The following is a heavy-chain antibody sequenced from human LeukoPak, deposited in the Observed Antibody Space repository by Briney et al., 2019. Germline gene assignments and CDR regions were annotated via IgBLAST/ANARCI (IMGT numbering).Heavy chain of an antibody. CDR3: AKAVGYSYGLYFDY. V-gene: IGHV3-13*01. CDR1: GFTFSSYD. Sequence: GGSLRLSCAASGFTFSSYDMHWVRQATGKGLEWVSAIGTAGDTYYPGSVKGRFTISRENAKNSLYLQMNSLRAGDTAVYYCAKAVGYSYGLYFDYWGQGTLVTVSS. CDR2: IGTAGDT. J-gene: IGHJ4*02. D-gene: IGHD5-18*01.